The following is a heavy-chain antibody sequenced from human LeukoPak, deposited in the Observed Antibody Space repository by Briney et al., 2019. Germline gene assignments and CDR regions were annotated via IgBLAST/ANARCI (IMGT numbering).Heavy chain of an antibody. D-gene: IGHD1-26*01. J-gene: IGHJ4*02. Sequence: SGTLSLTCAISGGSISSSNWGSWVRQPPGKGLEWIGEIYHSGSTNYSPSLKSRVTISVDKSKNQFSLKVTSVTAADTAVYYCARVSSGSYYFDSWGQGTLVTVSS. CDR1: GGSISSSNW. CDR3: ARVSSGSYYFDS. V-gene: IGHV4-4*02. CDR2: IYHSGST.